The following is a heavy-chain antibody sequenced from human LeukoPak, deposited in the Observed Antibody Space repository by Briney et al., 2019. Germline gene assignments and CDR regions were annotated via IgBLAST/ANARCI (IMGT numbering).Heavy chain of an antibody. CDR1: GGSISSSSYY. Sequence: SETLSLTCTVSGGSISSSSYYWGWIRQPPGKGLEWIGSIYYSGSTYYNPSLKSRVTISVDTSKNQFSLKLSSVTAADTAVYYCARDRNYIVVVPAAKVVDYWGQGTLVTVSS. CDR2: IYYSGST. J-gene: IGHJ4*02. D-gene: IGHD2-2*01. V-gene: IGHV4-39*07. CDR3: ARDRNYIVVVPAAKVVDY.